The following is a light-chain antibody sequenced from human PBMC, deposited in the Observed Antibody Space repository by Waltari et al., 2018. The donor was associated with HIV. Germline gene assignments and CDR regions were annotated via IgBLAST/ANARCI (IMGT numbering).Light chain of an antibody. CDR1: SSDVGSYNL. CDR2: EVS. J-gene: IGLJ2*01. V-gene: IGLV2-23*02. Sequence: QSALTQPASVSGSPGQSITISCPGPSSDVGSYNLVSWYQQHPGKAPKLMIYEVSKRPSGVSYRFSGSMSGNTASLTISWLQAEDEADYYCCSYAGSSTPVVFGGGTKLSVL. CDR3: CSYAGSSTPVV.